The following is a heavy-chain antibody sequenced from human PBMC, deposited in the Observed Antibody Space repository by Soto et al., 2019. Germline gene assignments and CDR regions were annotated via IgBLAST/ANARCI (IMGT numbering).Heavy chain of an antibody. J-gene: IGHJ5*02. CDR2: ISAYNGNT. Sequence: ASVKVSCKSSGYTFTSYGISWVRQAPGQGLEWMGWISAYNGNTNYAQELQGRVTMTTDTSTSTAYMELRSLRSDDTAVYYCARVFAYWSGGSCYPSCFDPWGQGPLVTVSS. V-gene: IGHV1-18*04. D-gene: IGHD2-15*01. CDR1: GYTFTSYG. CDR3: ARVFAYWSGGSCYPSCFDP.